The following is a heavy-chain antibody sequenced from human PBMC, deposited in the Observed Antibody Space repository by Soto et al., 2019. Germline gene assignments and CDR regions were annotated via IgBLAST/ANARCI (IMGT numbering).Heavy chain of an antibody. J-gene: IGHJ6*03. D-gene: IGHD4-17*01. Sequence: GASVKVSCKASGYTFTSYYIHWVRQAPGQGLERMGIINPSGDSASYAQKFQGRVTMTRDTSTSTVYMELSSLRSEDTAVYYCTRGSEGGYGDYYYYYYYMDVWGKGTTVTVSS. CDR3: TRGSEGGYGDYYYYYYYMDV. CDR2: INPSGDSA. V-gene: IGHV1-46*03. CDR1: GYTFTSYY.